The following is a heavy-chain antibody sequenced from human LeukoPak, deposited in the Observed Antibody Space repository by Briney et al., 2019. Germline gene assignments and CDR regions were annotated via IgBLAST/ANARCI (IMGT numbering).Heavy chain of an antibody. CDR3: ARAYYYGSGSYGLDY. CDR2: IYQSGST. V-gene: IGHV4-38-2*02. Sequence: SETLSLTCSVSGYSISSGYYWGWIRQPPGKGLEWIGSIYQSGSTYYNPSLKSRVTISVDTSRNQFSLKLTSVTAADTAVYYCARAYYYGSGSYGLDYWGQGTLVTVSS. D-gene: IGHD3-10*01. CDR1: GYSISSGYY. J-gene: IGHJ4*02.